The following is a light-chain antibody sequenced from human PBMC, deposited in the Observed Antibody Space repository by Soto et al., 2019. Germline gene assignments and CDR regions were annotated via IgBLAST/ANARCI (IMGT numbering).Light chain of an antibody. V-gene: IGLV1-51*01. J-gene: IGLJ2*01. CDR3: GTWDSSLSVVV. CDR2: DNS. CDR1: YSNIGSNF. Sequence: QSVLTQSSSVSVAAGQKVSISCSGSYSNIGSNFVSWYQHFPGSAPKLVIYDNSQRPSGIPDRFSGSKSGSSATLGITGLQTGDEADYYCGTWDSSLSVVVFGGGTKLTVL.